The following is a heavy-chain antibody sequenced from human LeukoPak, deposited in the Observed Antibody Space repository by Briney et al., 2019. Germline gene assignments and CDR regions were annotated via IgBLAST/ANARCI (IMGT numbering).Heavy chain of an antibody. J-gene: IGHJ5*02. Sequence: SETLSLTCTVSGDSISTYYWSWIRQPPGKGLDWIGYIDYSGSINYNPSLKSRLTISVDTSKNQFSLNLSSVTAADTAVYYCAREKSSSREAFDPWGQGALVTVSS. V-gene: IGHV4-59*01. CDR1: GDSISTYY. CDR3: AREKSSSREAFDP. CDR2: IDYSGSI. D-gene: IGHD6-13*01.